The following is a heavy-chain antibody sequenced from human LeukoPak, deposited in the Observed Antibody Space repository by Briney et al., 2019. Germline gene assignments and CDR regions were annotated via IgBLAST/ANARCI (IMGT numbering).Heavy chain of an antibody. V-gene: IGHV3-23*01. CDR3: AKALWFGELSRFDP. CDR2: ISNSGGST. CDR1: GFTFSSYD. D-gene: IGHD3-10*01. J-gene: IGHJ5*02. Sequence: NPGGSLRLSCAASGFTFSSYDMSWVRQAPGKGLEWVSAISNSGGSTYYANSEKGLFTISRDNSKDTLYLQMNSLRAEDTAVYYCAKALWFGELSRFDPWGQGTLVTVSS.